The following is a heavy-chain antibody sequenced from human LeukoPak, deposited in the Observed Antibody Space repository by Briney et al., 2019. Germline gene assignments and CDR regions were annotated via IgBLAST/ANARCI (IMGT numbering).Heavy chain of an antibody. V-gene: IGHV1-46*03. CDR2: INPSGGST. CDR3: ARGRWVDYYDSSGYYPEDY. Sequence: ASVKVSCKASGYTFTSYYMHWVRQAPGQGLEWMGLINPSGGSTSYAQKFQGRVTMTRDTSTSTVYMELSSLRSEDTAVYYCARGRWVDYYDSSGYYPEDYWGQGTLVTVSS. CDR1: GYTFTSYY. D-gene: IGHD3-22*01. J-gene: IGHJ4*02.